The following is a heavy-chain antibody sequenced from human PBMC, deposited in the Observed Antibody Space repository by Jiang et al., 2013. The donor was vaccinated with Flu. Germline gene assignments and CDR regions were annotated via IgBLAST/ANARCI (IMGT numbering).Heavy chain of an antibody. CDR1: GYTFTNYA. CDR3: TRRTFDSSGYNRGWFDY. V-gene: IGHV7-4-1*02. D-gene: IGHD3-22*01. CDR2: INTNTGNP. Sequence: QSGSELKKPGASVKVSCKASGYTFTNYAMNWVRQAPGQGLEWMGWINTNTGNPTYTQGFTGRFVFSLDTSVSTAYLQINSLKAEDTAVYYCTRRTFDSSGYNRGWFDYWGQGNPGHRLL. J-gene: IGHJ4*02.